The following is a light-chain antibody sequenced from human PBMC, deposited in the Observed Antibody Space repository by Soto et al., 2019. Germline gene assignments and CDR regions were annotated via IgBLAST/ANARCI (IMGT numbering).Light chain of an antibody. Sequence: EIVMTQSPATLSVSPGERATLSCMASQSNSRSLAWYQQRPGQAPTLLLYGASSSATAIPESFSGSGSGTAISTPTSSMQDEDFVVYYCQQYDSCFPTFGQGTKGDIK. CDR1: QSNSRS. CDR2: GAS. CDR3: QQYDSCFPT. V-gene: IGKV3D-15*01. J-gene: IGKJ1*01.